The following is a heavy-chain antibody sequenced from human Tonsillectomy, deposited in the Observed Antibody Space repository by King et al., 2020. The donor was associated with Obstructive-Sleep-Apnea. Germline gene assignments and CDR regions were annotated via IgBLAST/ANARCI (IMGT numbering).Heavy chain of an antibody. J-gene: IGHJ4*02. CDR1: GGSISSYY. CDR2: IHTSGST. V-gene: IGHV4-4*07. Sequence: QLQESGPGLVKPSETLSLTCTVSGGSISSYYWSWIRQPAGKGMEWIGRIHTSGSTNYNPSLKSRVTMSVDTSKKQFSLNLSSVTAADTAVYYFASWKVRGVIQEYWGQGILVTVSS. CDR3: ASWKVRGVIQEY. D-gene: IGHD3-10*01.